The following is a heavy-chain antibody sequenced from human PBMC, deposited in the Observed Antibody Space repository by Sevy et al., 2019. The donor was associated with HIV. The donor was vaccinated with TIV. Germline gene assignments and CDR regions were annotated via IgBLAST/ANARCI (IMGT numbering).Heavy chain of an antibody. J-gene: IGHJ4*02. CDR1: RFTFSYFG. Sequence: GGSLRLSCTASRFTFSYFGMHWVRQTPGKGLEWVAFIRYDGTEKYYADSVKGRFTISRDNSKNTVSLQMRSLRPEDTAVYYCAKNTAAAGAGGFDYWGQGTLVTVSS. CDR2: IRYDGTEK. CDR3: AKNTAAAGAGGFDY. D-gene: IGHD6-13*01. V-gene: IGHV3-30*02.